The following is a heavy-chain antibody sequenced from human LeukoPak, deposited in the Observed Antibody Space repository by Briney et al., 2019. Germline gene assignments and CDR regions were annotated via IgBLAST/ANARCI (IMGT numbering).Heavy chain of an antibody. Sequence: PSETLSLTCTVSGYSISSGYYWGWIRQAPGKGLEWIGTMYYGATTYYNPSLRSRVTISVDTSKDHFSLEMTSVTAGDTAVYYCARDRSGNRWYPDAFDIWGQGTMVTVSS. CDR2: MYYGATT. D-gene: IGHD1-26*01. J-gene: IGHJ3*02. V-gene: IGHV4-38-2*02. CDR1: GYSISSGYY. CDR3: ARDRSGNRWYPDAFDI.